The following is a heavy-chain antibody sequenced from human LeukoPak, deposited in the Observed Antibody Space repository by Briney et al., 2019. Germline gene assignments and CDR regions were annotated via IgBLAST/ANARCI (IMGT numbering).Heavy chain of an antibody. V-gene: IGHV3-7*01. CDR1: RFTFSSYW. J-gene: IGHJ4*02. CDR2: IKQDGSEK. CDR3: ARDGVYDSSGYYYKIKFDY. D-gene: IGHD3-22*01. Sequence: GGSLRLSCAASRFTFSSYWMSWVRQAPGKGLEWVANIKQDGSEKYYVDSVKGRFTISRDNAKNSLYLQMNSLRAEDTAVYYCARDGVYDSSGYYYKIKFDYWGQGTLVTVSS.